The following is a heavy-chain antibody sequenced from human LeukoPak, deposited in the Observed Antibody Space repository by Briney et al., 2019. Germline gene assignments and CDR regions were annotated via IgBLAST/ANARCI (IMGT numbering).Heavy chain of an antibody. CDR2: IYTSGST. CDR3: ARSSSGYYHTYYYYYMDV. Sequence: SETLSLTCTVSGGSISSYYWSWIRQPAGKGLEWIGRIYTSGSTNYNPSLKSRVTISVDTSKNQFSLKLSSVTAADTAVYYCARSSSGYYHTYYYYYMDVWGKGTTVTVSS. V-gene: IGHV4-4*07. CDR1: GGSISSYY. J-gene: IGHJ6*03. D-gene: IGHD3-22*01.